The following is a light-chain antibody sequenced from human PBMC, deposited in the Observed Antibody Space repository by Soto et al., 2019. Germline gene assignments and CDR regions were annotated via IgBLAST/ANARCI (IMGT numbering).Light chain of an antibody. J-gene: IGKJ1*01. CDR3: QQYGSPSRP. V-gene: IGKV1-5*01. CDR2: GVS. CDR1: QSIGDS. Sequence: DIQMSQSPSTLSASVGDRVTITCRASQSIGDSLAWYQQKPGKAPYLLIPGVSSLERGVPSRFSGSGSGTEFTLTISSLQPDDFAVYYCQQYGSPSRPFGQGTKVDIK.